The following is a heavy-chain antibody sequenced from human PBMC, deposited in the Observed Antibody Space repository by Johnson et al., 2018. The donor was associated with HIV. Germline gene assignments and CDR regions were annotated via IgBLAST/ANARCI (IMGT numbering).Heavy chain of an antibody. CDR3: ARSRWADDAFDG. V-gene: IGHV3-7*04. D-gene: IGHD1-26*01. Sequence: VQLVESGGGLVQPGGSLRLSCATSGFTFSSYWMSWVRQAPGKGLDWVANIKQDGGEKYYVDSVKGRFTISRDNAKNTVYLQMISLRAEDMAVYYCARSRWADDAFDGWGQGTMVTVSS. CDR1: GFTFSSYW. J-gene: IGHJ3*01. CDR2: IKQDGGEK.